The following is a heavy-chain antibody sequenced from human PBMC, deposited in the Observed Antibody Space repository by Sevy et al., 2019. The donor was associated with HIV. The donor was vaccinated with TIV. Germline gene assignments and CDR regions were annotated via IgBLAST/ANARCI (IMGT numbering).Heavy chain of an antibody. V-gene: IGHV3-48*03. CDR2: ISSSGSTI. J-gene: IGHJ3*02. D-gene: IGHD4-17*01. CDR1: GFTFSSYE. Sequence: GGSLRLSCAASGFTFSSYEMNWVRQAPGKGLEWVSYISSSGSTIYYADSVKGRFTISRDNAKNSLYLQMNSLRAENTAVYNCAREGRWGAFDIGGQGTRVTVSS. CDR3: AREGRWGAFDI.